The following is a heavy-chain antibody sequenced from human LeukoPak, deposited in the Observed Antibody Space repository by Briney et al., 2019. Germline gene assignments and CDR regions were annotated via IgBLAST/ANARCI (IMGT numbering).Heavy chain of an antibody. CDR2: IYYSGST. CDR3: ARQDGYCSSTSCSGSASSFDY. Sequence: SETLSLTCAVYGGSFSGYYWSWIRQPPGKGLEWIGSIYYSGSTYYNPSLKSRVTISVDTSKNQFSLKLSSVTAADTAVYYCARQDGYCSSTSCSGSASSFDYWGQGTLVTVSS. D-gene: IGHD2-2*03. CDR1: GGSFSGYY. J-gene: IGHJ4*02. V-gene: IGHV4-34*01.